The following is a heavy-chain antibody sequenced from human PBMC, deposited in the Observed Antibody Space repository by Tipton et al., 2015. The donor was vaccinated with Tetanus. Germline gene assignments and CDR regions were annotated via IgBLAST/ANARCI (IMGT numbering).Heavy chain of an antibody. Sequence: GLVKPSETLSLVCTVSGGSMNSYYWSWIRQPPGKRLEWIGFVSSSGNSNYSPSLTGRVSMSLDTSKQQFSLSLTSATAADTAVYYCARGWSECSSWSCSPFDSWGQGTLVTVSS. J-gene: IGHJ4*02. D-gene: IGHD2-2*01. CDR2: VSSSGNS. CDR3: ARGWSECSSWSCSPFDS. CDR1: GGSMNSYY. V-gene: IGHV4-4*07.